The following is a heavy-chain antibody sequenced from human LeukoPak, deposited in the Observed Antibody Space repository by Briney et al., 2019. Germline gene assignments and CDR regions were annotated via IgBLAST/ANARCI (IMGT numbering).Heavy chain of an antibody. CDR1: GFTFSSYG. CDR2: ISGSGGST. V-gene: IGHV3-23*01. Sequence: GGSLRLSCAASGFTFSSYGMSWVRQAPGKGLEWVSAISGSGGSTYYADSVKGRFTISRDNSKNTLYLQMNSLRAEDTAVYYCAEDQGFQYYFDYWGQGTLVTVSS. CDR3: AEDQGFQYYFDY. J-gene: IGHJ4*02.